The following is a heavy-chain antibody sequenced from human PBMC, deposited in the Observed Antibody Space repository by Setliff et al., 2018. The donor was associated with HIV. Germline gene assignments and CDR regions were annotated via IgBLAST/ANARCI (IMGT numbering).Heavy chain of an antibody. CDR3: AAGPGYSFGVGLDSYMSI. Sequence: ASVKVSCKPYSHPTSYYMHWVRQVPGIGLQWMGVINPSGGLTDYPQKFRGRVTISADGSASTVYMEMSSLRFEDTAVYYCAAGPGYSFGVGLDSYMSIWDKGTTVTVSS. J-gene: IGHJ6*03. V-gene: IGHV1-46*01. CDR2: INPSGGLT. CDR1: SHPTSYY. D-gene: IGHD5-18*01.